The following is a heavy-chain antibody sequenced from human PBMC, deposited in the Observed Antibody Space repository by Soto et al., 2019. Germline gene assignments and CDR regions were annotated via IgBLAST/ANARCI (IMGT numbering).Heavy chain of an antibody. V-gene: IGHV3-30*18. D-gene: IGHD6-19*01. CDR1: GFTFSRYG. Sequence: GGSLRLSCAASGFTFSRYGMHWVRQAPGMGLEWVTVISYDGSNKHYADSVKGRFTISRDNSKNTLYLQMNSLRAEDTAVYYCAKDMYSAGWPSDYWGQGTLVTVSS. J-gene: IGHJ4*02. CDR3: AKDMYSAGWPSDY. CDR2: ISYDGSNK.